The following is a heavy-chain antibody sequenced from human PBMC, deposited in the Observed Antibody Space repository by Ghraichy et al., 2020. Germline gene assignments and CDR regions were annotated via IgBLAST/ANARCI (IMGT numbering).Heavy chain of an antibody. CDR2: ISNSGDST. V-gene: IGHV3-23*01. CDR3: AKRDYGDFGTNY. CDR1: GFIFSSHA. Sequence: LSLTCAASGFIFSSHAMSWVRQAPGKGLEWVSGISNSGDSTYYADSVKGRFTISRDNSKNTLYLQMNSLRVEDTAVYYCAKRDYGDFGTNYWGQGILVTVSS. D-gene: IGHD4-17*01. J-gene: IGHJ4*02.